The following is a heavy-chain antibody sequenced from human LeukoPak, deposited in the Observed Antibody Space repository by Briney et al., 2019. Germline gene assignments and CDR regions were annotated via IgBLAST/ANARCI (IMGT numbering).Heavy chain of an antibody. Sequence: SETLSLTCAVYGGSFSGYYWSWIRQPPGKGLEWIGYIYHSGTTYYNPSLQSRVTMSVDTSKNQFSLKLSSVTAVDTAVYYCARKENVYYYFDYWGQGTLVTVSS. CDR3: ARKENVYYYFDY. J-gene: IGHJ4*02. CDR2: IYHSGTT. D-gene: IGHD3-10*01. V-gene: IGHV4-34*01. CDR1: GGSFSGYY.